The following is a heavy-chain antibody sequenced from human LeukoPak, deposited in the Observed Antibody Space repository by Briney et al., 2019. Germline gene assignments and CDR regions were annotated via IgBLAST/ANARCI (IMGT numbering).Heavy chain of an antibody. D-gene: IGHD6-19*01. J-gene: IGHJ4*02. CDR3: VKGGDDSGWYYFDY. V-gene: IGHV3-30*18. CDR1: GFPFSNHG. Sequence: TGGSLRLSCAASGFPFSNHGMHWVRQAPGKGLEWVAVMSYDGRNKYYADSVKGRFTISRDNSQNTLSLQMNSLRAEDTAVYYCVKGGDDSGWYYFDYWGQGTLVTVSS. CDR2: MSYDGRNK.